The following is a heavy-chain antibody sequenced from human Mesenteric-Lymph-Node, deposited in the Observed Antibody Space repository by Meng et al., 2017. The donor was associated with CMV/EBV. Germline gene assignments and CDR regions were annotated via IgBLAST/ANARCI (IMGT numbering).Heavy chain of an antibody. CDR1: GFTFSSYS. V-gene: IGHV3-21*01. J-gene: IGHJ4*02. CDR2: ISSSSSYI. D-gene: IGHD5-18*01. CDR3: ARASVYIYGFSHY. Sequence: GESLNIPFAAAGFTFSSYSMNLVRQAPGKGLEWVSYISSSSSYIYHADSVKGRFTISRDNAKNSLYLQMNSLRAEDTAVYYCARASVYIYGFSHYWGQGTLVTVSS.